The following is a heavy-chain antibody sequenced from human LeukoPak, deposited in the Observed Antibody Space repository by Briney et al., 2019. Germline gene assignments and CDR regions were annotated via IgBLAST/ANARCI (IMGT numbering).Heavy chain of an antibody. D-gene: IGHD3-3*01. J-gene: IGHJ4*02. CDR1: DDSISIYY. CDR3: ARSARLMKGVVEVTALDD. Sequence: LSLTCSVSDDSISIYYWSWIRQPPGKGLEWIAYLSSSGSAFSYADSVKGRFTIARDNAKNSVYLEMNSLRADDTAVYYCARSARLMKGVVEVTALDDWGQGTLVTVSS. CDR2: LSSSGSAF. V-gene: IGHV3-11*04.